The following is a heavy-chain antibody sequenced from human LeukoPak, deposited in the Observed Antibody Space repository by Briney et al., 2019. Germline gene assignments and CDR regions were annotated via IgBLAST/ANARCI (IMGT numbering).Heavy chain of an antibody. CDR1: GGSFSGYY. V-gene: IGHV4-34*01. Sequence: PSETLSLTCAVYGGSFSGYYWSWIRQPPGKGLEWIGETNHSGSTNYNPSLKSRVTISVDTSKNQFSLKLSSVTAADTAVYYCARGLPLYYYGSGSYYKPFLDYWGQGTLVTVSS. CDR3: ARGLPLYYYGSGSYYKPFLDY. D-gene: IGHD3-10*01. J-gene: IGHJ4*02. CDR2: TNHSGST.